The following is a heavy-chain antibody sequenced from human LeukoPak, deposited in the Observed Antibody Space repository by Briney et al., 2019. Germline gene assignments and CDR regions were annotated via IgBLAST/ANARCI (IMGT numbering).Heavy chain of an antibody. J-gene: IGHJ4*02. D-gene: IGHD3-16*01. Sequence: SETLSLTCSVSGGSVSSANYYWSWARQPPGKGLEWIGYIYYSGSTTYNPSLKSRVTISVDTSKNQFSLKLTSVTAADTGVYYCVRHPRGGPYFDYWGQGTLVTVSS. CDR1: GGSVSSANYY. V-gene: IGHV4-61*01. CDR2: IYYSGST. CDR3: VRHPRGGPYFDY.